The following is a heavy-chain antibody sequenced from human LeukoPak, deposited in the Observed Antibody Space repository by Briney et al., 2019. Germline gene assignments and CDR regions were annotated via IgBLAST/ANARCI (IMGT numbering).Heavy chain of an antibody. J-gene: IGHJ6*04. D-gene: IGHD2-21*01. CDR3: ARELISGDMTDV. CDR2: IIPIFGTA. CDR1: GGTFSSYA. Sequence: ASVKVSCKASGGTFSSYAISWVRQAPGQGLEWMGRIIPIFGTANYAQKFQGRVTITTDESTSTAYMELSSLRSEDTAVYYCARELISGDMTDVWGKGTTVTVSS. V-gene: IGHV1-69*05.